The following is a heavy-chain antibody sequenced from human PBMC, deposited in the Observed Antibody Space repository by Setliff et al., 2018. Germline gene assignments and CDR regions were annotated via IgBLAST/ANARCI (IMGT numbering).Heavy chain of an antibody. J-gene: IGHJ4*02. CDR1: GFIFSSYS. CDR2: ISSSSSTM. V-gene: IGHV3-48*04. D-gene: IGHD3-22*01. CDR3: ARDREYYDSSGYYPDDY. Sequence: GGSLRLSCAASGFIFSSYSMNWVRQAPGKGLEWVSYISSSSSTMYYADSVKGRFTISRDNAKNSLYLQMNSLRAEDTAVYYCARDREYYDSSGYYPDDYWGQGTLVTVSS.